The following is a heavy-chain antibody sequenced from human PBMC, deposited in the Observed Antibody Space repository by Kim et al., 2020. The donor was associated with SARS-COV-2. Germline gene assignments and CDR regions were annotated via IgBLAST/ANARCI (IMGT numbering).Heavy chain of an antibody. CDR2: INAGNGNT. CDR3: ARKVPAARNWFDP. D-gene: IGHD2-2*01. J-gene: IGHJ5*02. V-gene: IGHV1-3*01. CDR1: GYTFTSYA. Sequence: ASVKVSCKASGYTFTSYAMHWVRQAPGQRLEWMGWINAGNGNTKYSQKFQGRVTITRDTSASTAYMELSSLRSEDTAVYYCARKVPAARNWFDPWGQGTLVTVSS.